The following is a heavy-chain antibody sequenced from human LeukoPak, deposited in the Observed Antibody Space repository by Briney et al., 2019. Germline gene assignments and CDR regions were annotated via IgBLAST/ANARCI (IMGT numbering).Heavy chain of an antibody. D-gene: IGHD5-24*01. V-gene: IGHV3-74*01. CDR1: GFTFSNYW. CDR3: ARVDMATIGAFDY. J-gene: IGHJ4*02. Sequence: GGSLRLPCAASGFTFSNYWMHWVRQAPGKGLVWFSRINSDGSSTSYADSVKGRFTISRDNAKNTLYLQMNSLRAEDTAVYYCARVDMATIGAFDYWGQGTLVTVSS. CDR2: INSDGSST.